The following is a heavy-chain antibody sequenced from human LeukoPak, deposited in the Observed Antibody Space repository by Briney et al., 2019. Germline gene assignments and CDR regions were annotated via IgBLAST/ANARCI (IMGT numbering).Heavy chain of an antibody. CDR2: IVVGSGNT. CDR3: AADGYTFAPGAFDI. CDR1: GFTFSSSA. J-gene: IGHJ3*02. Sequence: SVKVSCKASGFTFSSSAVQWVRQARGQRLEWIGWIVVGSGNTNYAQRFQDRVTINRDMSTSTAYMGVSSLRSEDTAVYYCAADGYTFAPGAFDIWGQGTVVTVSS. V-gene: IGHV1-58*01. D-gene: IGHD5-24*01.